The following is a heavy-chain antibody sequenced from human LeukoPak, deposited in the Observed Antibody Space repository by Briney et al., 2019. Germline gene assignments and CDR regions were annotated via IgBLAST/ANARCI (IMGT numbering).Heavy chain of an antibody. CDR3: GRDLIAAAGTVFDY. CDR1: GFTFSSYW. V-gene: IGHV3-7*01. Sequence: PGGSLRLSCAASGFTFSSYWMSWVRQAPGKGLEWVANIKQDGSEKYYVDSVKGRFTISRDNAKNSLYLQMNSLRAEDTAVYYCGRDLIAAAGTVFDYWGQGTLVTVSS. CDR2: IKQDGSEK. J-gene: IGHJ4*02. D-gene: IGHD6-13*01.